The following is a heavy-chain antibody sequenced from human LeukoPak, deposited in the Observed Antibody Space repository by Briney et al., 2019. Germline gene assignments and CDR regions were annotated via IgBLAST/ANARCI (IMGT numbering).Heavy chain of an antibody. J-gene: IGHJ3*02. CDR2: INPNSGGT. CDR3: ARDEGIAVTDAFDI. D-gene: IGHD6-19*01. V-gene: IGHV1-2*02. Sequence: ASVRVSCTASGYTFTGYYMHWVRQAPGQGLEWMGWINPNSGGTNYAQTLKGRVTMTSDTSISTAYMELSRLRSDDTAVYYCARDEGIAVTDAFDIWGQGTMVTVSS. CDR1: GYTFTGYY.